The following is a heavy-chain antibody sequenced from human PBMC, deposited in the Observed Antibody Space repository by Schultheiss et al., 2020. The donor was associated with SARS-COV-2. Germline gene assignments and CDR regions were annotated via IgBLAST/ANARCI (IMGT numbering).Heavy chain of an antibody. Sequence: SETLSLTCTVSGGSISSSSYYWGWIRQPPGKGLEWIGSIYYSGSTYYNPSLKSRVTISVDTSKNQFSLKLSSVTAADTAVYYCARRVRFLEWLAQYYFDYWGQGTLVTVSS. CDR2: IYYSGST. CDR3: ARRVRFLEWLAQYYFDY. V-gene: IGHV4-39*01. J-gene: IGHJ4*02. D-gene: IGHD3-3*01. CDR1: GGSISSSSYY.